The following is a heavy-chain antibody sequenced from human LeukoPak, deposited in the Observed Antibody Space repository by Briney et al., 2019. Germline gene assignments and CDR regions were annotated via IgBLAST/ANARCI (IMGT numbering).Heavy chain of an antibody. CDR1: GFTVSSSY. V-gene: IGHV3-53*01. D-gene: IGHD5-18*01. CDR3: ASQRGYSYGYYYYYMDV. Sequence: GGSLRLSCAASGFTVSSSYMSWVRQAPGRGLEWVSVIYSGGSTYYADSVKGRFTISRDNSKNTLYLQMNSLRAEDTAVYYCASQRGYSYGYYYYYMDVWGKGTTATVSS. J-gene: IGHJ6*03. CDR2: IYSGGST.